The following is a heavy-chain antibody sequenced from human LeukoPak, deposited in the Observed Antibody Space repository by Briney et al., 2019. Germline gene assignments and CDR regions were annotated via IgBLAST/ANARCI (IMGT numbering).Heavy chain of an antibody. V-gene: IGHV3-7*01. D-gene: IGHD3-22*01. CDR1: GFTFSNYW. Sequence: GGSLRLSCAASGFTFSNYWMTWLRQAPGKGLEWVANIKEDGSQKYYVDSVKGRFTISRDNAKNSLYLQMSSLRAEDTAVYFCARDHQNGYYFYWGEGTVVTVSS. CDR2: IKEDGSQK. J-gene: IGHJ4*02. CDR3: ARDHQNGYYFY.